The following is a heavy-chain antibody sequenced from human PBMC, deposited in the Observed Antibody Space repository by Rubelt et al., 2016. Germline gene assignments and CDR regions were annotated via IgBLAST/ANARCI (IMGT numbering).Heavy chain of an antibody. CDR3: ARARDYSSPYVGC. CDR2: ISSIGSII. CDR1: GFTFSTYG. D-gene: IGHD6-13*01. V-gene: IGHV3-48*04. J-gene: IGHJ4*02. Sequence: EVQLLESGGGLVQPGGSLRLSCAASGFTFSTYGMNWVRQAPGKGLEWVSYISSIGSIIYYADSVQGRFTISRDNAYHSLYLQMDNLRREDTAVYYCARARDYSSPYVGCWGQGILVTVSS.